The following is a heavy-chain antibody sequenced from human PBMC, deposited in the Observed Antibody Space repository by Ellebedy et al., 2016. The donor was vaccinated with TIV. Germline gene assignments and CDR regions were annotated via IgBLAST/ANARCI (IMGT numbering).Heavy chain of an antibody. Sequence: GESLKISCAAAGFTFDHYAMYWVRQAPGKGLEWVSLISGDGSLTYYADSVKGRFTISRDNRKNSLYLQMNSLRTEYTALYYCAKAADISNYFDYWGQGTLVTVSS. CDR1: GFTFDHYA. V-gene: IGHV3-43*02. CDR3: AKAADISNYFDY. CDR2: ISGDGSLT. J-gene: IGHJ4*02. D-gene: IGHD2-15*01.